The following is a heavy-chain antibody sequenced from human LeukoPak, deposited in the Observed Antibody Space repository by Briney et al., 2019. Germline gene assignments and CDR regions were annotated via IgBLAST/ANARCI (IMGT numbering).Heavy chain of an antibody. CDR1: GGSISSYY. J-gene: IGHJ5*02. V-gene: IGHV4-59*01. CDR2: IYYSGST. CDR3: ARSSEYYFGP. D-gene: IGHD2/OR15-2a*01. Sequence: SETLSLTCTVSGGSISSYYWSWIRQPPGKGLEWIGYIYYSGSTNYNPSLKSRVTISVDTSKNQFSLRLTSMTTADTAVYYCARSSEYYFGPWGQGTPVTVSS.